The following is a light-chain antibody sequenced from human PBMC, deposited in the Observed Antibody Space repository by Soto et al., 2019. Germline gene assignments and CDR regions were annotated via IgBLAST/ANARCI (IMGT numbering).Light chain of an antibody. J-gene: IGLJ2*01. CDR2: GNN. V-gene: IGLV1-47*01. Sequence: QLVLTQSPSASGTPGQRVTISCSGSSSNIGSNYVSWYQQLPGTAPKLLIYGNNQRPSGVPDRISGSKSGTSASLAISGLRSEDEADYYCAARDDSLSSPYVIFGGGTKLTVL. CDR3: AARDDSLSSPYVI. CDR1: SSNIGSNY.